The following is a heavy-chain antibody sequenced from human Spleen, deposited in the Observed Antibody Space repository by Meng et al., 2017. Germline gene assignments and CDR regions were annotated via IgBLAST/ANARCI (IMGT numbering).Heavy chain of an antibody. CDR3: AKGPVAAAGTPEYYFDY. Sequence: GESLKISCAASGFSIRSHWMHWVRQVPGKGLVWVSRTNTDDSSAGYADSVRGRFTISRDNSKNTLYLQMNSLRAEDTAVYYCAKGPVAAAGTPEYYFDYWGQGTLVTVSS. CDR2: TNTDDSSA. CDR1: GFSIRSHW. D-gene: IGHD6-13*01. V-gene: IGHV3-74*01. J-gene: IGHJ4*02.